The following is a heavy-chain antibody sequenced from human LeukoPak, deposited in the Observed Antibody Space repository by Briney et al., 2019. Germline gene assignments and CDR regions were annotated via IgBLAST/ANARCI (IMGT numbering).Heavy chain of an antibody. D-gene: IGHD2-15*01. Sequence: ASVKVSCKASGGTFSSYAISWVRQAPGQGLEWMGGIIPIFGTANYAQKFQGRVTITADESTSTAYMELSSLRSEDTAVYYCARGETATPGRNWFDPWGQGTLVTVSS. CDR1: GGTFSSYA. CDR2: IIPIFGTA. V-gene: IGHV1-69*13. CDR3: ARGETATPGRNWFDP. J-gene: IGHJ5*02.